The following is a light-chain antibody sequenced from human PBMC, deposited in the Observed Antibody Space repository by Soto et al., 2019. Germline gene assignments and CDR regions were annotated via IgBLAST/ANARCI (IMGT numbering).Light chain of an antibody. CDR1: QSVGSNY. CDR2: GAS. J-gene: IGKJ1*01. CDR3: QQCGSAPPT. V-gene: IGKV3-20*01. Sequence: IVLTQAPGTLSLSPGERATLFCRASQSVGSNYLVWYQQKPGQPPRLLMSGASTRAPGVPDRFRGGGSGTDFTLTISRLEPEDFAVYYCQQCGSAPPTFGQGTKLEVK.